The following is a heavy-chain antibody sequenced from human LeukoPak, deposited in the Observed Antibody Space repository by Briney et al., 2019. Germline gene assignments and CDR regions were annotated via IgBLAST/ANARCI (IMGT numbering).Heavy chain of an antibody. Sequence: ASVKVSCKASGYTFTGYYMHWVRQAPGQGLEWMGWINPNSGGTNYAQKFQGRVTMTRDTSISTAYMELSRLRSDDTAVYYCAREGYGGYAQWDYWGQGTLVTVSS. CDR2: INPNSGGT. CDR1: GYTFTGYY. J-gene: IGHJ4*02. V-gene: IGHV1-2*02. D-gene: IGHD4-17*01. CDR3: AREGYGGYAQWDY.